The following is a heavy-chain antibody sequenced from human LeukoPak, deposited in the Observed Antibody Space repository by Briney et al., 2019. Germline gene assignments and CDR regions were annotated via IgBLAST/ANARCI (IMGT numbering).Heavy chain of an antibody. CDR3: AKVRTDSSSSYYFDY. D-gene: IGHD6-6*01. Sequence: GGSLRLSCAASGFTFSNNGMSWVRQAPGKGLEWVSAISGSGGSTYYADSVKGRFTISRDNSKNTLYLQMNSLRAEDTAVYYCAKVRTDSSSSYYFDYWGQGTLVTVSS. CDR2: ISGSGGST. J-gene: IGHJ4*02. CDR1: GFTFSNNG. V-gene: IGHV3-23*01.